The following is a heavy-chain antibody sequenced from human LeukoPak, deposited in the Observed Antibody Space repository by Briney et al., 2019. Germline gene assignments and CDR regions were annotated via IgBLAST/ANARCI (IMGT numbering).Heavy chain of an antibody. CDR1: GGSVSKDY. J-gene: IGHJ4*02. D-gene: IGHD2-2*01. CDR2: VYHSGTT. CDR3: ARAPRAYCSTTGSCFQDY. Sequence: SETLSLTCTVSGGSVSKDYWSWIRQPPGKGLEWIGYVYHSGTTNYNPSLKSRVTISVDKSKNQFSLNLTSVTAADTAVYFCARAPRAYCSTTGSCFQDYWGQGTLVTVSS. V-gene: IGHV4-59*02.